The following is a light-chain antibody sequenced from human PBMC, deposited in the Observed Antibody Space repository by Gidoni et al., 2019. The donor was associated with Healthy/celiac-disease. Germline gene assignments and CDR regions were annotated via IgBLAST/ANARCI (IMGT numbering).Light chain of an antibody. Sequence: EIVLTQSPATLSLSPGERATLSCRASHSVSSRYLAWYQQKPGQAPRLLIDGASSRATGIPNRISGSGAGADFTITISRLEAEDSAVYYCQQYGSSPRTFGQGTKVEIK. J-gene: IGKJ1*01. CDR2: GAS. CDR1: HSVSSRY. V-gene: IGKV3-20*01. CDR3: QQYGSSPRT.